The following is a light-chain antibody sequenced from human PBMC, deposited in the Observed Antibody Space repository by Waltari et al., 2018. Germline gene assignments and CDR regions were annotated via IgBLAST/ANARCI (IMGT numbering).Light chain of an antibody. Sequence: QSALTQPASVSGSPGQSITLSCTGTSSDVGGYNYVPWYQQHPGKAPKLLIYDVTKRPSGVSNRFSGSKSGNTASLTISGLQAEDEADYYCSSYTSSNAYVVFGGGTKLTVL. CDR3: SSYTSSNAYVV. J-gene: IGLJ2*01. V-gene: IGLV2-14*01. CDR1: SSDVGGYNY. CDR2: DVT.